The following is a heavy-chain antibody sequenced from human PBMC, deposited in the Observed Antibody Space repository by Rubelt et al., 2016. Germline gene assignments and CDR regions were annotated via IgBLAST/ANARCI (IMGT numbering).Heavy chain of an antibody. D-gene: IGHD6-19*01. CDR2: IYYSGST. Sequence: EWIGYIYYSGSTNYNPSLKSRVTISVDTSKNQFSLKLSSVTAADTAVYHCARGPIAVAGQFDYWGQGTLVTVSS. V-gene: IGHV4-59*12. CDR3: ARGPIAVAGQFDY. J-gene: IGHJ4*02.